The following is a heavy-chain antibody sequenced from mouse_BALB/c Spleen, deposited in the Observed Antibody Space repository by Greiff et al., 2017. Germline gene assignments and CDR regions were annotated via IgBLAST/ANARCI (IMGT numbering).Heavy chain of an antibody. J-gene: IGHJ2*01. Sequence: QVQLQQSGAELVRPGTSVKVSCKASGYAFTNYLIEWVKQRPGQGLEWIGVINPGSGGTNYNEKFKGKATLTADKSSSTAYMQLSSLTSDDSAVYFCARSSLLLPFDYWGQGTTLTVSS. CDR1: GYAFTNYL. V-gene: IGHV1-54*01. CDR2: INPGSGGT. D-gene: IGHD1-1*01. CDR3: ARSSLLLPFDY.